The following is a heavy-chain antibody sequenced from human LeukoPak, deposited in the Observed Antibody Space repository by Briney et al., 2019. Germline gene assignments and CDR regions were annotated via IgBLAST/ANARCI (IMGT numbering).Heavy chain of an antibody. V-gene: IGHV3-33*08. CDR3: ARSAYYYDGFPPLGAFDI. CDR1: GFTFSSYG. D-gene: IGHD3-22*01. J-gene: IGHJ3*02. Sequence: GGSLRLSCAASGFTFSSYGMHWVRQAPGKGLVWVAVIWYDGSNKYYADSVKGRFTISRDNSKNTLYLQMNSLRAEDTAVYYCARSAYYYDGFPPLGAFDIWGQGTMVTVSS. CDR2: IWYDGSNK.